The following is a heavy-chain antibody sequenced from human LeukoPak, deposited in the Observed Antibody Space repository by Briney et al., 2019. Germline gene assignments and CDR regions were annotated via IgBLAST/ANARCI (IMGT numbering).Heavy chain of an antibody. D-gene: IGHD4-11*01. CDR1: GGSISSGGYS. V-gene: IGHV4-30-2*01. J-gene: IGHJ3*02. Sequence: KASQTLSLTCAVSGGSISSGGYSWSWIRQPPGKGLEWIGYIYHSGSTYYNPSLKSRVTISVDRSKNQFSLKLSSVTAADTAVYYCARVDYSNHVRKAFDIWGQGTMVTVSS. CDR2: IYHSGST. CDR3: ARVDYSNHVRKAFDI.